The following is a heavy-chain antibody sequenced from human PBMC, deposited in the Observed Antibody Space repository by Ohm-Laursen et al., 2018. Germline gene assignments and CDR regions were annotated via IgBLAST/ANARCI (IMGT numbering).Heavy chain of an antibody. CDR3: ARDLEEYYDSSERRVDY. D-gene: IGHD3-22*01. CDR1: GGTFSSYA. V-gene: IGHV1-69*04. J-gene: IGHJ4*02. Sequence: ASVKVSCKASGGTFSSYAISWVRQAPGQGLEWMGRIIPILGIANYAQKFQGRVTITADKSTSTAYMELSSLRSEDTAVYYCARDLEEYYDSSERRVDYWGQGTLVTVSS. CDR2: IIPILGIA.